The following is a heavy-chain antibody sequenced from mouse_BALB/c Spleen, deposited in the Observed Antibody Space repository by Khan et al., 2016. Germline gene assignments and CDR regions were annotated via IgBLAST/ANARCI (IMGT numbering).Heavy chain of an antibody. CDR3: ARSGYGSSPFAY. CDR2: FTPSSGYT. Sequence: QVQLKESAAELARPGASVKMSCKASGYTFTSYTMHWVKQRPGQGLDWIGYFTPSSGYTASNQKFKDKTTLTADKSSSTAYLQLTSLTSEDSAVYYCARSGYGSSPFAYGGQGTLVTVSS. J-gene: IGHJ3*01. V-gene: IGHV1-4*02. D-gene: IGHD1-1*01. CDR1: GYTFTSYT.